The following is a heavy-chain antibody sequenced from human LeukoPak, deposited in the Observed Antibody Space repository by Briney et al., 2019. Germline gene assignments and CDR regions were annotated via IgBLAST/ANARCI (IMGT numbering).Heavy chain of an antibody. V-gene: IGHV4-59*01. D-gene: IGHD6-13*01. Sequence: SETLSLTCTVSGGSLRSYYWSWIRKPPGKGLEWIGYFYYSGSTNYNPSRKSRVTISVDASENHVSLKLNSVAAADTAVYYCARNSASVYYYYGMDVWGKGTTVTVSS. CDR3: ARNSASVYYYYGMDV. J-gene: IGHJ6*04. CDR1: GGSLRSYY. CDR2: FYYSGST.